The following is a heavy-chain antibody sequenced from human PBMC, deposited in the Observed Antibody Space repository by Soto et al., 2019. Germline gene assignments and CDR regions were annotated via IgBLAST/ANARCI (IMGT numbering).Heavy chain of an antibody. J-gene: IGHJ6*02. CDR3: AKDSAAGTNYYYYGMDV. V-gene: IGHV3-23*01. D-gene: IGHD6-13*01. CDR2: ISGSGGST. Sequence: PGGSLRLSCAASGFTFSSYAMSWVRQAPGKGLEWVSAISGSGGSTYYADSVKGRFTISRDNSKNTLYPQMNSLRAEDTAVYYCAKDSAAGTNYYYYGMDVWGQGTTVTVSS. CDR1: GFTFSSYA.